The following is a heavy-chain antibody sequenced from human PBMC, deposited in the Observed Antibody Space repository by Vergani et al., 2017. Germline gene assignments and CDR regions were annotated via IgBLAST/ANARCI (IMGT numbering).Heavy chain of an antibody. V-gene: IGHV1-46*01. Sequence: QVPLVPSGAEVKKPGASVKVSCKASGYTFTSYYMHWVRQAPGQGLAWMGLINPSGGSTSYAQKFQCRVTMTRDTSTSTAYMELSSLRSEDTAVYYCATWGGGAMAQCDYWGQGTLVTVSS. J-gene: IGHJ4*02. CDR2: INPSGGST. D-gene: IGHD3-16*01. CDR3: ATWGGGAMAQCDY. CDR1: GYTFTSYY.